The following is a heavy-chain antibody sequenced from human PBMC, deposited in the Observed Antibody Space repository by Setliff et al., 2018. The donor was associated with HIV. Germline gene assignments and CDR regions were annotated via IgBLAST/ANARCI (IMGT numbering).Heavy chain of an antibody. D-gene: IGHD3-10*01. CDR2: IYSSGST. CDR3: ATSAESGFGIHWGVFNI. V-gene: IGHV4-39*01. J-gene: IGHJ3*02. CDR1: GGSTSTSGYY. Sequence: TVSGGSTSTSGYYWGWIRQPPGKGREWIGSIYSSGSTYYNPSLKSRVTISVETSKNQFSLKLKSVTAADTAVYYCATSAESGFGIHWGVFNIWGQGTRVTVSS.